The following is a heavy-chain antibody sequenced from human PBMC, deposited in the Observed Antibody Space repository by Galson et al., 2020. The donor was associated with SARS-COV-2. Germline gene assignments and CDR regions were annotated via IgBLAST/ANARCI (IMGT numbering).Heavy chain of an antibody. CDR2: INHRGST. CDR3: VRGAEERRIIVVVPYYYTYMDV. J-gene: IGHJ6*03. CDR1: GGSFKNYY. Sequence: SETLSLTCAVYGGSFKNYYWTWIRQSPGKGLQWIGEINHRGSTNYDPSLKGRVAMSVDTSKNQFSLRLSSVTAADTAVYYCVRGAEERRIIVVVPYYYTYMDVWGGGTAVTVSS. D-gene: IGHD2-2*01. V-gene: IGHV4-34*01.